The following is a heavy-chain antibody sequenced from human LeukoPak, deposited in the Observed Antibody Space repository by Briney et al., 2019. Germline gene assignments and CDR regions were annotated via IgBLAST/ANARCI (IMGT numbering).Heavy chain of an antibody. CDR3: ARVRYNYGDSDY. CDR1: GYSISSGYY. J-gene: IGHJ4*02. Sequence: SETLSLTCAVSGYSISSGYYWGWIRQPPGKGLEWIGTIYHNGNTYYNPSLKSRVTISVDTSKNQFSLKLSSVTTADTAVYYCARVRYNYGDSDYWGQGTLVTVSS. V-gene: IGHV4-38-2*01. CDR2: IYHNGNT. D-gene: IGHD5-18*01.